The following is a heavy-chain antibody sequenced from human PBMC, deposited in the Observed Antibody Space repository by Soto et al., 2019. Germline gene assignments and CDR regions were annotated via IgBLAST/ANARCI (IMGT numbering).Heavy chain of an antibody. CDR2: LSYDGSEK. CDR1: GFPFRDYA. D-gene: IGHD3-22*01. Sequence: GGSLRLSCAASGFPFRDYAFHWVRQPPGKGLEWVAVLSYDGSEKYYGDSVKGRFTISRDNAKNMLYLQLSSLRAEDTAAYYCARGQLVNPGYYYGMDIWGQGTTVTVSS. V-gene: IGHV3-33*01. CDR3: ARGQLVNPGYYYGMDI. J-gene: IGHJ6*02.